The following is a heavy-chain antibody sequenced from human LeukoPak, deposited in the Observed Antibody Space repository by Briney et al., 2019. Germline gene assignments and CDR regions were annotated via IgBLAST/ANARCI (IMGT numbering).Heavy chain of an antibody. CDR3: ARDRGAYCGGDCYSGTGY. CDR1: GFTVSSNY. Sequence: GGSLRLSCAASGFTVSSNYMNWVRQAPGKGLEWVSVIYSGGSTYYADSVKGRFTISRDNSKNTLYLQMNSLRAEDTAVYYCARDRGAYCGGDCYSGTGYWGQGTLVTVSS. D-gene: IGHD2-21*02. V-gene: IGHV3-66*01. J-gene: IGHJ4*02. CDR2: IYSGGST.